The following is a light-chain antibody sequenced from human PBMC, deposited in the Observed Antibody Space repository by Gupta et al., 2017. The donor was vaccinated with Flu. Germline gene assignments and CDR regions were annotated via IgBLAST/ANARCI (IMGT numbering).Light chain of an antibody. CDR2: EVS. J-gene: IGLJ2*01. CDR1: SSDVGGYNL. V-gene: IGLV2-14*01. Sequence: QSALTQPASVSGSPGQSITISCTGTSSDVGGYNLVSWYQQHPGRAPKLMIFEVSNRPSGVSNRFSGSKSGNTASRTISGLQAEDEADDYCSSYTSSSTLVVFGGGTKLTVL. CDR3: SSYTSSSTLVV.